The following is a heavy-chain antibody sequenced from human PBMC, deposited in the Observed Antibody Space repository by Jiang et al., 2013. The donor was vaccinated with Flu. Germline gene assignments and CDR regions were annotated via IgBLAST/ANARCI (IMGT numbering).Heavy chain of an antibody. V-gene: IGHV4-59*01. CDR2: LLQWRH. J-gene: IGHJ4*02. D-gene: IGHD6-13*01. CDR3: ARARAPEVAAYYFDY. Sequence: LRQHQEGTGVDWICLLQWRHQLQPSLKSRLTISVDSSKNRFSLKLNSVTAADTAIYFCARARAPEVAAYYFDYWGQGVLVTVSS.